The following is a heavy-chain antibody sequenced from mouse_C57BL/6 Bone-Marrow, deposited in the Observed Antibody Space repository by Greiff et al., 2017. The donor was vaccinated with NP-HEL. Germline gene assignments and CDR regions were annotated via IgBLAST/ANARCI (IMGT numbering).Heavy chain of an antibody. Sequence: ESGAELVRPGTSVKVSCKASGYAFTNYLIEWVKQRPGQGLEWIGVINPGSGGTNYNEKFKGKATLTADKSSSTAYMQLSSLTSEDSAVYFYARGGSWFAYWGQGTLVTVSA. CDR2: INPGSGGT. CDR1: GYAFTNYL. V-gene: IGHV1-54*01. CDR3: ARGGSWFAY. J-gene: IGHJ3*01.